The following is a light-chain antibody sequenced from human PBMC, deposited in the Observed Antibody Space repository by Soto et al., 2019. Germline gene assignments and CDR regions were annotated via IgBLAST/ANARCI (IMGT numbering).Light chain of an antibody. J-gene: IGKJ1*01. CDR1: ETVNSN. V-gene: IGKV3-15*01. CDR2: TIS. CDR3: QQYNKWWT. Sequence: EVVMTQSPATLSVSPGERATLSCRASETVNSNLAWYQQKPGQAPRLLIYTISIRATGIPARFSGSGSGTDFTRTISSLQSEDFGVYYCQQYNKWWTFGQGTKVEI.